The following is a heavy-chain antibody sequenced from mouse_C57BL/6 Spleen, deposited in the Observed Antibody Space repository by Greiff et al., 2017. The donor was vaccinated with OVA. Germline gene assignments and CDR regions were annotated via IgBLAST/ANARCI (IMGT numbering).Heavy chain of an antibody. J-gene: IGHJ1*03. D-gene: IGHD2-4*01. Sequence: DVHLVESGGGLVKPGGSLKLSCAASGFTFSSYTMSWVRQTPEKRLEWVATISGGGGNTYYPDSVKGRFTISRDNAKNTLYLQMSSLRSEDTALYYCARRDYDYDGYFDVWGTGTTVTVSS. CDR2: ISGGGGNT. CDR3: ARRDYDYDGYFDV. V-gene: IGHV5-9*01. CDR1: GFTFSSYT.